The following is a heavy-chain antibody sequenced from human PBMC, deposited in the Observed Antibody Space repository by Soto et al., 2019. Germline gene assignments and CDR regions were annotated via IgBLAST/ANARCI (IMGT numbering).Heavy chain of an antibody. J-gene: IGHJ6*02. CDR3: ARDRAKWKDYYYYGMDV. V-gene: IGHV4-59*11. D-gene: IGHD1-20*01. CDR2: IYYSGST. CDR1: GFSISSHY. Sequence: SETLSLTCTVSGFSISSHYWSWIRQPPGKGLECIGYIYYSGSTYYNPSLKSRLTMSVDTSKNQFSLKLSSVTAADTAVYYCARDRAKWKDYYYYGMDVWGQGTTVTVSS.